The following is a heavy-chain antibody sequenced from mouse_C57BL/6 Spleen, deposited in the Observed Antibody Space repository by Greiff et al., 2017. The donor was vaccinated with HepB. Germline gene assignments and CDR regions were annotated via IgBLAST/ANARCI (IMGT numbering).Heavy chain of an antibody. Sequence: EVQLQQSGAELVRPGASVKLSCTASGFNIKDYYMHWVKQRPEQGLEWIGRIDPEDGDTEYAPKFQGKATMTADTSSNTAYLQLSSLTSEDTAVYYCTTTVVATFSYYAMDYWGQGTSVTVSS. CDR3: TTTVVATFSYYAMDY. CDR1: GFNIKDYY. D-gene: IGHD1-1*01. V-gene: IGHV14-1*01. J-gene: IGHJ4*01. CDR2: IDPEDGDT.